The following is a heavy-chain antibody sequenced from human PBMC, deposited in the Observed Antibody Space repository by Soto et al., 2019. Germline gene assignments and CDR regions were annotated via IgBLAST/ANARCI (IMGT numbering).Heavy chain of an antibody. CDR1: GFTFIDYA. CDR3: AKGGSFGGTLDS. V-gene: IGHV3-23*01. J-gene: IGHJ4*02. Sequence: EVHLLDSGGGLVQPGGSLRLSCAASGFTFIDYAMSWVRQAPGKGLEWVATISTAGRSTFSADSVKGRFTISRDNSKNTPYLHMNSPTVEDTAFYFCAKGGSFGGTLDSWGRGTLVTLSS. CDR2: ISTAGRST. D-gene: IGHD3-10*01.